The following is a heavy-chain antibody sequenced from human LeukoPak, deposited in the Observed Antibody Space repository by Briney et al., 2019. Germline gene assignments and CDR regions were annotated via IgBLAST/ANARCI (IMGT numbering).Heavy chain of an antibody. Sequence: PSETLSLTCTVSDGSISSSSYYWGWIRQPPGKGLEWIGTVYYSGSTYYNASLKSRVTISVDTSKNQFSLKLRSVTAADTAVYYCARRGGGNSENYYFDYWGQGTLVTVSS. V-gene: IGHV4-39*01. CDR1: DGSISSSSYY. CDR2: VYYSGST. D-gene: IGHD4-23*01. CDR3: ARRGGGNSENYYFDY. J-gene: IGHJ4*02.